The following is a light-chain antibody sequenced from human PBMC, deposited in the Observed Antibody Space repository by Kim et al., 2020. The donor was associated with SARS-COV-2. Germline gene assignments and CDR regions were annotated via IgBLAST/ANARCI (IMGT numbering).Light chain of an antibody. CDR3: CSYAGSPYV. J-gene: IGLJ1*01. Sequence: LTQPASVSGSPGQSLTISCTGTSSDVATYNLVSWYQHHPGKAPKLMIYDVSKRTSGVSSRFSGSKSGNTASLTISGLQAEDEADYYCCSYAGSPYVFGTGTKVTVL. CDR2: DVS. CDR1: SSDVATYNL. V-gene: IGLV2-23*02.